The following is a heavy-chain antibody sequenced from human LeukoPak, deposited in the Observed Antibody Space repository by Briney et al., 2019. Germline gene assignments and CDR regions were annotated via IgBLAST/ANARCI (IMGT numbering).Heavy chain of an antibody. V-gene: IGHV3-21*01. J-gene: IGHJ6*03. CDR2: ITSRSSHI. CDR3: ARVAQGATTENYFYYYMDV. Sequence: GGSLGLSCEASGFAFNSYTITWVRQAPGKGLESVSSITSRSSHIYIADSVKGRFTIFRDNAKNSLFLQMSSLRVEDTAVYYCARVAQGATTENYFYYYMDVWGKGTTVTVSS. D-gene: IGHD4-11*01. CDR1: GFAFNSYT.